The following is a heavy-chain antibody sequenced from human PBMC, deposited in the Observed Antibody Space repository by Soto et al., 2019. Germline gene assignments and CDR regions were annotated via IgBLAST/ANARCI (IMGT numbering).Heavy chain of an antibody. Sequence: GESLKISCKGSGYSFTSYWIGWVRQMPGKGLECMGIIYPGDSDTRYSPSFQGQVTISADKSISTAYLQWSSLRASDTAMYYCAGGGVRGVITRTRDYYGMDVWGQGTTVTVSS. D-gene: IGHD3-10*01. CDR3: AGGGVRGVITRTRDYYGMDV. J-gene: IGHJ6*02. CDR2: IYPGDSDT. V-gene: IGHV5-51*01. CDR1: GYSFTSYW.